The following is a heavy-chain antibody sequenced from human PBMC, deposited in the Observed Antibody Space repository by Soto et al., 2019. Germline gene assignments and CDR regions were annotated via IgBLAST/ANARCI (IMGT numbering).Heavy chain of an antibody. CDR1: GFTFSSYA. D-gene: IGHD3-16*01. CDR3: ARDTAWKEGELDY. Sequence: QVQLVESGGGVVQPGRSLRLSCAASGFTFSSYAMHWVRQAPGKGLEWVAVISYDGSNKYYADSVKGRFTISRDNSKNTRYLQMNSLRAEDTAVYYCARDTAWKEGELDYWGQGTLVTVSS. J-gene: IGHJ4*02. V-gene: IGHV3-30-3*01. CDR2: ISYDGSNK.